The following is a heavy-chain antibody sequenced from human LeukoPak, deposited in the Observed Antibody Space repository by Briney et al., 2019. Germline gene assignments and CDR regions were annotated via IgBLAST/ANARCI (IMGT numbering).Heavy chain of an antibody. CDR2: ISGYNGNT. D-gene: IGHD3-22*01. CDR1: GYTFTNFG. Sequence: ASVKVSCKASGYTFTNFGISWVRQAPGPGLEWMGLISGYNGNTNYAQKLQGRVTMTTDTSTSTAYMDLRSLRSDDTAVYYCARDRHRRHYYDSSLHPPLDYWGQGTLVTVSS. CDR3: ARDRHRRHYYDSSLHPPLDY. J-gene: IGHJ4*02. V-gene: IGHV1-18*01.